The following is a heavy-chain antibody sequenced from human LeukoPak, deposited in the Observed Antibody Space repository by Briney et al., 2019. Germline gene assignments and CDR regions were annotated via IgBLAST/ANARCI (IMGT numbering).Heavy chain of an antibody. D-gene: IGHD1-26*01. Sequence: ASVKVSCKASRYTFTNFAMNWVGQAPGQGLEWMGWINTNTGKPKYAQGFTGRVVLSLENSCSTTYMQISSLKAEDTAVYYCARGVGATTSWGQGTLVTVSS. V-gene: IGHV7-4-1*02. CDR1: RYTFTNFA. J-gene: IGHJ5*02. CDR3: ARGVGATTS. CDR2: INTNTGKP.